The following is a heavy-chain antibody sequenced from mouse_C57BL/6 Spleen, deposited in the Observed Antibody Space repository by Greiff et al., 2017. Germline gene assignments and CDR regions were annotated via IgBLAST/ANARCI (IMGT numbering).Heavy chain of an antibody. D-gene: IGHD1-1*01. CDR1: GYTFTSYW. CDR2: IDPSDSYT. V-gene: IGHV1-69*01. Sequence: QVQLQQPGAELVMPGASVKLSCKASGYTFTSYWMHWVKQRPGQGLEWIGEIDPSDSYTNYNQKFKGKSTLTVDKSSSTAYMQLSSLTSEGSAVYYCSRTGVYYGSSYDYWGQGTTLTVSS. J-gene: IGHJ2*01. CDR3: SRTGVYYGSSYDY.